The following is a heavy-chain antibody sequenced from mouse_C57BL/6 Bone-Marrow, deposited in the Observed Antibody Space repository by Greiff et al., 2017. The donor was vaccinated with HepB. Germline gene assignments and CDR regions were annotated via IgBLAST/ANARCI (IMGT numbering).Heavy chain of an antibody. CDR2: IDPSDSYT. Sequence: VQLQQSGAELVKPGASVKLSCKATGYTFTSYWLQWVKRRPERGLEWIGEIDPSDSYTNYNQKFKGKATLTVDTSSSTAYMQLSSLTSKDSAVCYSARDGDGFAYWGQGNLVTVSA. CDR1: GYTFTSYW. V-gene: IGHV1-50*01. CDR3: ARDGDGFAY. D-gene: IGHD2-13*01. J-gene: IGHJ3*01.